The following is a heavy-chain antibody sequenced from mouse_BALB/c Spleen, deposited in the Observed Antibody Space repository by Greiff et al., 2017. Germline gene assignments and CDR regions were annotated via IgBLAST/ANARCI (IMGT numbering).Heavy chain of an antibody. CDR2: ISYSGST. CDR1: GYSITSDYA. V-gene: IGHV3-2*02. Sequence: EVQGVESGPGLVKPSQSLSLTCTVTGYSITSDYAWNWIRQFPGNKLEWMGYISYSGSTSYNPSLKSRISITRDTSKNQFFLQLNSVTTEDTATYYCARWDYGSRGYAMDYWGQGTSVTVSS. J-gene: IGHJ4*01. D-gene: IGHD1-1*01. CDR3: ARWDYGSRGYAMDY.